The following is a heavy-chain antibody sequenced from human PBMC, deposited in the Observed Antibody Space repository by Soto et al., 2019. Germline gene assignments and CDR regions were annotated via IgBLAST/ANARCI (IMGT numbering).Heavy chain of an antibody. J-gene: IGHJ4*02. V-gene: IGHV1-8*01. CDR2: MNPNSGNT. CDR3: ARSYGGNSRIFM. CDR1: GYTFTSYD. D-gene: IGHD4-17*01. Sequence: ASVKVSCKASGYTFTSYDINWVRQATGQGLEWMGWMNPNSGNTGYAQKFKGRVTMTRNTSISTAYMELRRLRSEDKAVYYCARSYGGNSRIFMWGQGTLVTVSS.